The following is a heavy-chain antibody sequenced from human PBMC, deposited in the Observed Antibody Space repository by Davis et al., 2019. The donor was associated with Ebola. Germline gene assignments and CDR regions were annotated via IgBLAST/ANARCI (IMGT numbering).Heavy chain of an antibody. V-gene: IGHV4-34*01. CDR2: INHIGST. J-gene: IGHJ4*02. CDR3: ARAPVLWFRFDY. CDR1: GGSFSGYY. Sequence: MPSETLSLTCAVYGGSFSGYYWSWIRQPPGKGLEWIGEINHIGSTNYNPSLKSRVTISVDTSKNQFSLKLSSVTAADTAVYYCARAPVLWFRFDYWGQGTLVTVSS. D-gene: IGHD3-10*01.